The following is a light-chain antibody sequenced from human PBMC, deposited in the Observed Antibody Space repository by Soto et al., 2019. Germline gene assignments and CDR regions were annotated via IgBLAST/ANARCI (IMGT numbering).Light chain of an antibody. CDR3: QHLWT. CDR1: QSISSW. CDR2: KAS. V-gene: IGKV1-5*03. J-gene: IGKJ1*01. Sequence: DNKMTQSPSTLSASVGDRVTITCRASQSISSWLAWYQQKPGKAPKLLIYKASSLESGVPSRFSGSGFGKEFTLTISSLQPDDFATYYCQHLWTFGQGNKVDIK.